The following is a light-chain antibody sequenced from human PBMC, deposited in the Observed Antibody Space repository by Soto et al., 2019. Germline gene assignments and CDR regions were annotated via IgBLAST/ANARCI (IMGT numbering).Light chain of an antibody. J-gene: IGKJ1*01. Sequence: EIVLTQSPGTLSLSPGERATLACRASQSVSRSYLAWYQQKPGQAPRLLIYVASSRATGIPSMFSGSGSGTDFKLTIIRLEPEDFAVYYCQQYGSSRTFGQGTKVEIK. V-gene: IGKV3-20*01. CDR2: VAS. CDR3: QQYGSSRT. CDR1: QSVSRSY.